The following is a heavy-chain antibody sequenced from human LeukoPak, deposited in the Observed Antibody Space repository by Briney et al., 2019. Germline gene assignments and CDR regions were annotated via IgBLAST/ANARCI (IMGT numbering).Heavy chain of an antibody. CDR2: INPNSGGT. D-gene: IGHD6-13*01. V-gene: IGHV1-2*02. CDR3: ARDAGSSSWYPTSPAYYYGMDV. Sequence: ASVKVSCKASGYTFTGYYMHWVRQAPGQGLEWMGWINPNSGGTNYAQKFQGRVTMTRDTSISTAYMELSRLRSDGTAVYYCARDAGSSSWYPTSPAYYYGMDVWGQGTTVTVSS. J-gene: IGHJ6*02. CDR1: GYTFTGYY.